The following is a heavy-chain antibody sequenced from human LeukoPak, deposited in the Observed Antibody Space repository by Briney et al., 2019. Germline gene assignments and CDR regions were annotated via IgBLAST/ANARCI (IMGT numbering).Heavy chain of an antibody. CDR2: ISGSGGST. CDR1: GFTFSSYA. D-gene: IGHD2-2*01. Sequence: GGSLRLSCAASGFTFSSYAMSWVRQAPGKGLEWVSAISGSGGSTYYADSVKGRFTISRDNSKNTLYLQMNSLRAEDTAVYYCAKALTLYCSSTSCYASKHWGQGTLVTVSS. V-gene: IGHV3-23*01. J-gene: IGHJ1*01. CDR3: AKALTLYCSSTSCYASKH.